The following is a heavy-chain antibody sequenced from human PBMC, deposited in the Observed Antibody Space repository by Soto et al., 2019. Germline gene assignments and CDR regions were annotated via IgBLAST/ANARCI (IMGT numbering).Heavy chain of an antibody. CDR3: ARRDQIPYCYGIDV. CDR2: INSDGSTT. CDR1: GFTFSSYW. Sequence: EVQLVESGGGLVQPGGSLRLSCAASGFTFSSYWMNWVRQAPGKGLVWVSRINSDGSTTGYVDSVKGRFTISRDNAKNKLYLQINSMRAEDTAVNYCARRDQIPYCYGIDVWGQGTKVTVTS. J-gene: IGHJ6*02. V-gene: IGHV3-74*01. D-gene: IGHD2-21*01.